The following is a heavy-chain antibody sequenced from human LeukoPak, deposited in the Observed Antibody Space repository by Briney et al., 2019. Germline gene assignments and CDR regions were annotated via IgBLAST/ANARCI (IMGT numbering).Heavy chain of an antibody. Sequence: PGGSLRLSCAASGFTFSRYWMHWVRQAPGKGLVWVSRINSDGSSTSYADSVRGRFTISRDNAKNTLYLQMNSLRAGDTAVYYCAKDFGELASYYMDVWGKGTTVTASS. D-gene: IGHD3-10*01. J-gene: IGHJ6*03. CDR1: GFTFSRYW. V-gene: IGHV3-74*01. CDR2: INSDGSST. CDR3: AKDFGELASYYMDV.